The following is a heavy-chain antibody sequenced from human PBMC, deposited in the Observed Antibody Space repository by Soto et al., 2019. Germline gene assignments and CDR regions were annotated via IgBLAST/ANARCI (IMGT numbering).Heavy chain of an antibody. CDR2: INVGNGDT. D-gene: IGHD6-13*01. CDR1: GYTFTTWP. J-gene: IGHJ4*02. Sequence: QVQLVQSGAEVKEPGASVKVSCKASGYTFTTWPMHWLRQAPGQRLEWMGWINVGNGDTKYSQKFQGRVTITRDTSASTAYMKLSSLRSEDTAVYYCARHSSSWSFGYWAQGTLVTVSS. V-gene: IGHV1-3*01. CDR3: ARHSSSWSFGY.